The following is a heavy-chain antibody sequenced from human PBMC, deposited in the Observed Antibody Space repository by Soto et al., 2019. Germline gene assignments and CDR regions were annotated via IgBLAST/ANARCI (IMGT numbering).Heavy chain of an antibody. Sequence: EVQLVESGGGLVKPWGSLRLSCTASGFTFSSYSMNWVRQAPGKGLEWVSSISSGSTYILYADSVKGRFTISRDNGKNSLYLQMNSLRAEDTAVHYCARDLQMATIRGGDFWGQGTLVTVSS. V-gene: IGHV3-21*02. CDR3: ARDLQMATIRGGDF. CDR2: ISSGSTYI. CDR1: GFTFSSYS. J-gene: IGHJ4*02. D-gene: IGHD5-12*01.